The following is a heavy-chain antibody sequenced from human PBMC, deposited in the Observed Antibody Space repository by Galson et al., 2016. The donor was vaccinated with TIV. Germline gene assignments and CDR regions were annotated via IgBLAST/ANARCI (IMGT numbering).Heavy chain of an antibody. CDR3: ATSRFAGLLTYYFDQ. V-gene: IGHV1-69*13. J-gene: IGHJ4*02. Sequence: SVKVSCKGSGGPFGSYAISWVRQAPGQGLGWMGGIIGVFAAVTYAQKFQGRVTITADESTSTVYMEVSSLRSEDTAIYFCATSRFAGLLTYYFDQWGQGTLVTVSS. CDR2: IIGVFAAV. CDR1: GGPFGSYA. D-gene: IGHD2-21*01.